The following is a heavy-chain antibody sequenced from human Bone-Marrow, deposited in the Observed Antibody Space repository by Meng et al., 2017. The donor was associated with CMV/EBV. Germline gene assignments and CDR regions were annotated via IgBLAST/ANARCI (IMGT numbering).Heavy chain of an antibody. J-gene: IGHJ6*02. CDR1: GYTFTSYD. V-gene: IGHV1-2*02. D-gene: IGHD6-13*01. CDR3: ASSSSYYYYYGMDV. CDR2: INPNSGDT. Sequence: ASVKVSCKASGYTFTSYDINWVRQATGQGLEWMGWINPNSGDTNYAQKFQGRVTMTRDTSITTAYMELTSLRSDDTAVYHCASSSSYYYYYGMDVWGQGTTVTVSS.